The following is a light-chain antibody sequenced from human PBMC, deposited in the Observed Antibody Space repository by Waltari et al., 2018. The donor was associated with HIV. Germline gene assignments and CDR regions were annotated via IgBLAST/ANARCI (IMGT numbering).Light chain of an antibody. V-gene: IGLV2-14*03. Sequence: QSALTQPASVSGSPGQSITISCTGTSSDVGGYNYVSWYQQHPGKAPKLMTYEVTNRPSGVSNRFSGSKAGNTASLTISGLQVEDEADYYCSSYTSRSLEIFGGGTKLTVL. CDR2: EVT. CDR3: SSYTSRSLEI. J-gene: IGLJ2*01. CDR1: SSDVGGYNY.